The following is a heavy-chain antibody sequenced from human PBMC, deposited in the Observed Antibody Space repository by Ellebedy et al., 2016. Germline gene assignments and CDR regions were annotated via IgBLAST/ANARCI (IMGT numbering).Heavy chain of an antibody. D-gene: IGHD3-22*01. J-gene: IGHJ4*02. CDR2: INAGNGNT. Sequence: ASVKVSCKASGYTFTSYAMHWVRQAPGQRLEWMGWINAGNGNTKYSQKLQGRVTMTTDTSTNTAYMELRSLRSDDTAVYYCARDEGGEGSMIVVVHFDYWGQGTLVTVSS. CDR1: GYTFTSYA. V-gene: IGHV1-3*01. CDR3: ARDEGGEGSMIVVVHFDY.